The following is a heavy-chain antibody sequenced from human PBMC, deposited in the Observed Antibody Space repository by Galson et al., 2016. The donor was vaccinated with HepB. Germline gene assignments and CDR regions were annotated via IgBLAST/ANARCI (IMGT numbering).Heavy chain of an antibody. V-gene: IGHV3-74*01. CDR1: GFSFSSSW. J-gene: IGHJ6*02. D-gene: IGHD3-10*01. CDR2: IDRYGSST. Sequence: SLRLSCAASGFSFSSSWMHWVRQAPGKGLVWVSRIDRYGSSTGYADSVKGRFTISRDKSRTTVSLQMNSLRAEDTAVYKCAKGTYFGSGSYYGMDVWGQGTTVTVSS. CDR3: AKGTYFGSGSYYGMDV.